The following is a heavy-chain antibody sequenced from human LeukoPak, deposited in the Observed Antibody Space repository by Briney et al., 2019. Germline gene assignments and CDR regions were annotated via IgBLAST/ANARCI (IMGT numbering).Heavy chain of an antibody. CDR1: GFTFSSYA. Sequence: PGGSLRLSCAASGFTFSSYAMSWVRQAPGKGLEWVSGISWNSGSIGYADSVKGRFTIPRDNAKNSLYLQMNSLRAEDTALYYCAKGGEWLLPDYWGQGTLVTVSS. CDR2: ISWNSGSI. J-gene: IGHJ4*02. V-gene: IGHV3-9*01. D-gene: IGHD3-3*01. CDR3: AKGGEWLLPDY.